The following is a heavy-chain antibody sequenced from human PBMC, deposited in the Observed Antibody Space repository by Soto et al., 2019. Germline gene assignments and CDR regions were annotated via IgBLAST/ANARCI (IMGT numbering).Heavy chain of an antibody. J-gene: IGHJ6*02. CDR1: GGSISSSSYY. D-gene: IGHD2-21*02. Sequence: SETLSLTCTVSGGSISSSSYYWGWIRQPPGKGLEWIGSIYYSGSTYYNPSLKSRVTISVDTSKNQFSLKLSSVTAADTAVYYCARAGDSLGYYYYGMDVWGQGTTVTVSS. CDR3: ARAGDSLGYYYYGMDV. CDR2: IYYSGST. V-gene: IGHV4-39*01.